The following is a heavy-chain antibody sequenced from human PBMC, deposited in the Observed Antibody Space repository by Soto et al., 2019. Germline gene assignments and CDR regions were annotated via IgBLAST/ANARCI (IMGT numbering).Heavy chain of an antibody. CDR2: INTNGGST. V-gene: IGHV3-64D*06. Sequence: GGSLRLSCSASGFTFSSYAMHWVRQAPGKGLEYVSGINTNGGSTHYADSVKGRFTISRDNSKNTLYLQMSSLRAEDTAVYYCVKYGSNGYYLDTWGQGTLVPVSA. J-gene: IGHJ4*02. CDR3: VKYGSNGYYLDT. D-gene: IGHD3-22*01. CDR1: GFTFSSYA.